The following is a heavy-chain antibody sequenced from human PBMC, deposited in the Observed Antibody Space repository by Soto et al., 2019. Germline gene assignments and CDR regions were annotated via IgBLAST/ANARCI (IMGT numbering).Heavy chain of an antibody. CDR1: GFTFSSYA. Sequence: GGSLRLSCAASGFTFSSYAMHWVRQAPGKGLEYVSAISINGGSTYYANSVKGRFTISRDNSKNTLYLQMGSLRAEDMAVYYCASSYSGSYYPFDYWGQGTLVTVSS. D-gene: IGHD1-26*01. J-gene: IGHJ4*02. CDR2: ISINGGST. V-gene: IGHV3-64*01. CDR3: ASSYSGSYYPFDY.